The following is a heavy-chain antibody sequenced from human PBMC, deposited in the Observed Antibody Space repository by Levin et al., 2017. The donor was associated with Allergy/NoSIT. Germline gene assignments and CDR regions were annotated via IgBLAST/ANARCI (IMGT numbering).Heavy chain of an antibody. Sequence: GESLKISCAASGFTFSSYGMHWVRQAPGKGLEWVAVISYDGSNKYYADSVKGRFTISRDNSKNTLYLQMNSLRAEDTAVYYCAKEDYWGQGTLVTVSS. J-gene: IGHJ4*02. CDR2: ISYDGSNK. CDR1: GFTFSSYG. CDR3: AKEDY. V-gene: IGHV3-30*18.